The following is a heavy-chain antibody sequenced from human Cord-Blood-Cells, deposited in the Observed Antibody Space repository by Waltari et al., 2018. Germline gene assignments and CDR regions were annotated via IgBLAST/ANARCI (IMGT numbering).Heavy chain of an antibody. J-gene: IGHJ4*02. CDR1: GRPFRRPA. Sequence: QVQLVQSGAEVKKPGSSVKVSCPASGRPFRRPAPRRVLQAPGQGLEWMGGIIPIFGTANYAQKFQGRVTITADESTSTAYMELSSLRSEDTAVYYCARTPPGVYSPYYFDYWGQGTLVTVSS. V-gene: IGHV1-69*12. CDR3: ARTPPGVYSPYYFDY. CDR2: IIPIFGTA. D-gene: IGHD2-21*01.